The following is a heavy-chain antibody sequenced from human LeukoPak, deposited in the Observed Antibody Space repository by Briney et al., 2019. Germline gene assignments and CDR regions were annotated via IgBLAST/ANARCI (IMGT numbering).Heavy chain of an antibody. CDR1: GYSFTSYW. J-gene: IGHJ5*02. V-gene: IGHV5-51*01. CDR2: IYPGDSDT. D-gene: IGHD6-13*01. CDR3: ARHTAGGKYSRSWYNWFDP. Sequence: GESLKISCKGSGYSFTSYWIGWVRQMPGKGLEWMGIIYPGDSDTRYSPSFQGQVTISADKSISTAYLQWSSLKASDTAMYYCARHTAGGKYSRSWYNWFDPWGQGTLVTVSS.